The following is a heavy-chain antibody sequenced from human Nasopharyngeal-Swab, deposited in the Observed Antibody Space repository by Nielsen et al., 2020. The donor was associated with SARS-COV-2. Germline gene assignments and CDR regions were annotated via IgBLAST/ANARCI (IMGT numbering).Heavy chain of an antibody. CDR2: IYTSGST. J-gene: IGHJ6*02. CDR1: GGSISSYY. D-gene: IGHD3-3*01. Sequence: SETLSLTCTVSGGSISSYYWSWIRQPAGKGLEWIGRIYTSGSTNYNPSLKSRVTMSVDTSKNQFSLKLSSVTVADTAVYYCARGSRFTIFGVVPGYYYGMDVWGQGTTVTVSS. CDR3: ARGSRFTIFGVVPGYYYGMDV. V-gene: IGHV4-4*07.